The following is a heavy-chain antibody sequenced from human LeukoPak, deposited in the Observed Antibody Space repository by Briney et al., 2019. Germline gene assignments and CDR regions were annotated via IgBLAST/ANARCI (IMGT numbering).Heavy chain of an antibody. Sequence: GGSQRLSCAASGFTVSSNYMSWVRQAPGKGLEWVSVIYSGGSTYYADSVKGRFTISRDNSKNTLYLQMYSLRAEDTAVYYCARDLPTGDHYYYYGMDVWGQGTTVTVCS. CDR2: IYSGGST. J-gene: IGHJ6*02. CDR1: GFTVSSNY. D-gene: IGHD2-21*02. V-gene: IGHV3-66*01. CDR3: ARDLPTGDHYYYYGMDV.